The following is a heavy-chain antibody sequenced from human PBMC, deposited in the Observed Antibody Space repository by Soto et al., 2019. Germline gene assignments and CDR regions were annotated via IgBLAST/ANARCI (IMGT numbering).Heavy chain of an antibody. J-gene: IGHJ3*02. CDR3: ASTQYGGSSSGAFDI. Sequence: QLQLQESGSGLVKPSQTLSLTCAVSGGSISSGGYSWSWIRQPPGKGLEWIGYIYHSGSTYYNPSLKSRVTISVDRSKNQFSLKLSSVTAADTAVYYCASTQYGGSSSGAFDIWGQGTMVTVSS. V-gene: IGHV4-30-2*01. CDR2: IYHSGST. CDR1: GGSISSGGYS. D-gene: IGHD2-15*01.